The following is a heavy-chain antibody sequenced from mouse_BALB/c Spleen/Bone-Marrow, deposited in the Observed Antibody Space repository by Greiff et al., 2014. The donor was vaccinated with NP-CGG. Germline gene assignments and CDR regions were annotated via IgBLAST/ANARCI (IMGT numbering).Heavy chain of an antibody. V-gene: IGHV1-15*01. CDR1: GYKFTDYE. J-gene: IGHJ4*01. CDR2: IDRETGGT. CDR3: TREGIYFGYDVPMDY. D-gene: IGHD2-2*01. Sequence: QVQLQQSGAELVRPGASVTLSCKASGYKFTDYEMHWVKQTPVHGLEWIGSIDRETGGTAYNQNFKGKATLTADRSSTTAYMELRSLTSEDSAVYYCTREGIYFGYDVPMDYWGQGTSVTVSS.